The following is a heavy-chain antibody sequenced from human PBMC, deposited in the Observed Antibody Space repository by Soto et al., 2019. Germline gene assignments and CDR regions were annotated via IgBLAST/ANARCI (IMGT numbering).Heavy chain of an antibody. CDR1: GGSISSSSYY. CDR2: IYYSGST. Sequence: PSETLSLTCTVSGGSISSSSYYWGWIRQPPGKGLEWIGSIYYSGSTYYNPSLKSRVTISVDTSKNQFSLTLSSVTAADTAVYYCARHAHGPLTYYYYGMDVWGQGTTVTVSS. J-gene: IGHJ6*02. V-gene: IGHV4-39*01. CDR3: ARHAHGPLTYYYYGMDV.